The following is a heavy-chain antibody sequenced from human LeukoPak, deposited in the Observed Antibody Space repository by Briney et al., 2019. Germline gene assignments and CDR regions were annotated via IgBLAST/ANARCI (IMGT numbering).Heavy chain of an antibody. CDR2: MYSTGSN. Sequence: SETLSLTCTVSGVSISGYFWTWIRQPAGKGLEWIGRMYSTGSNNYNPSLKSRVTMSLDTSKNHFSLNLTSVTAADTAVYYCAREPTSGREPTSGRPLDYWGQGTLVTVSS. V-gene: IGHV4-4*07. D-gene: IGHD5-12*01. CDR3: AREPTSGREPTSGRPLDY. CDR1: GVSISGYF. J-gene: IGHJ4*02.